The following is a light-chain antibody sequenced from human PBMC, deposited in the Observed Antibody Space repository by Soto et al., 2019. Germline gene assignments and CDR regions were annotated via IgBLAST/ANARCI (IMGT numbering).Light chain of an antibody. Sequence: EIVLTQSPGTLSLSPGERATLSCRASQSVNSNYLAWYQQKPGQAHRLLIYGASTRATGIPERFSGSASGTDFSLTISRLEPEDFAVYYCQQCRMPPTMHTFAQGTKLEIK. V-gene: IGKV3-20*01. CDR3: QQCRMPPTMHT. CDR1: QSVNSNY. J-gene: IGKJ2*01. CDR2: GAS.